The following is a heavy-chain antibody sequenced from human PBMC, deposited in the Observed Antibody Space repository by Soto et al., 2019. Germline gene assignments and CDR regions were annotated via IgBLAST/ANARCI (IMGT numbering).Heavy chain of an antibody. CDR1: GSTFSSHA. CDR3: VSWVSDHFDF. D-gene: IGHD3-16*01. V-gene: IGHV3-23*01. J-gene: IGHJ4*02. CDR2: IDHIGANT. Sequence: GGSLRLSCAVSGSTFSSHAMNWVRQAPGTGLEWVSTIDHIGANTHYADSVKGRFTISRDNSRNTVYLQMSSLRAADTALYFCVSWVSDHFDFWGQGTPVTVSS.